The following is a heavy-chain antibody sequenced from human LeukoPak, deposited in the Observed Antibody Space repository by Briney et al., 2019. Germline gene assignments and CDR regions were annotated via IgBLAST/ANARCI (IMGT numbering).Heavy chain of an antibody. CDR3: ARRALRYCSSTSCPAQYYGVDV. CDR1: GFIFSSYW. Sequence: GSLRLSCAASGFIFSSYWMSWVRQAPGKGLEWVANIKEDRSEKYYVDSVKGRFTISRDNAKNSLYLQTNSLRAEDTAVYYCARRALRYCSSTSCPAQYYGVDVWGKGTTVTVSS. V-gene: IGHV3-7*03. D-gene: IGHD2-2*01. J-gene: IGHJ6*04. CDR2: IKEDRSEK.